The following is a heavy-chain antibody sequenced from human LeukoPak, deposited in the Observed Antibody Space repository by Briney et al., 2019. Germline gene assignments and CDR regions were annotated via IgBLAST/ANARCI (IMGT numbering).Heavy chain of an antibody. CDR3: ARARLGELLLVDD. V-gene: IGHV4-59*01. Sequence: SETLSLTCTVSGGSISSNYCSWIRQPPGKGLEWIGYIHDSGSSKYNPSLKSRVTMSIDTSKNQFSVKLTSVTAADTAVYYCARARLGELLLVDDWGQGTLVTVSS. CDR2: IHDSGSS. D-gene: IGHD3-16*02. CDR1: GGSISSNY. J-gene: IGHJ4*02.